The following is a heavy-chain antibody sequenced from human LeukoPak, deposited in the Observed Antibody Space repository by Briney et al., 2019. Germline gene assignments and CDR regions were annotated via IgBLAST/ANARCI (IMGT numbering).Heavy chain of an antibody. Sequence: GGSLRLSCAASGFTFSSYGMHWVRQAPGKGLEWVAFIRYDGSNKYYADSVKGRFTISRDNSKNTLYLQMNRLRAEDTAVYYCAKDARLVIPGYFDYWGQGTLVTVSS. V-gene: IGHV3-30*02. J-gene: IGHJ4*02. D-gene: IGHD3-9*01. CDR1: GFTFSSYG. CDR3: AKDARLVIPGYFDY. CDR2: IRYDGSNK.